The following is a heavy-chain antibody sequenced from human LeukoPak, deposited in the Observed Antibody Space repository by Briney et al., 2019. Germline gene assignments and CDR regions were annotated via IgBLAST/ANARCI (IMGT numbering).Heavy chain of an antibody. Sequence: GGSLRLSCAASGFTFSSYSMNWVRQAPGKGLEWVSSISSSNSYINYADSVKGRFTISRDNAKNSLYLQMNSLRAEDTAVYYCARAEGDYLNYYGMDVWGQGATVTVSS. J-gene: IGHJ6*02. CDR1: GFTFSSYS. CDR3: ARAEGDYLNYYGMDV. D-gene: IGHD4-17*01. CDR2: ISSSNSYI. V-gene: IGHV3-21*01.